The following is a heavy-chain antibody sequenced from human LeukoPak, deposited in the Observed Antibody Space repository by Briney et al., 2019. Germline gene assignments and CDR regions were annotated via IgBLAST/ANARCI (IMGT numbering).Heavy chain of an antibody. D-gene: IGHD6-19*01. CDR2: FIPIFGTA. CDR3: ARDSVAGSPEFDY. Sequence: SVKVSCKASGGTFSSYAISWVRQAPGQGLEWMGGFIPIFGTANYAQKFQGRVTITADESTSTAYMELSRLRSEDKAVYYCARDSVAGSPEFDYWGQGTLVTVSS. CDR1: GGTFSSYA. J-gene: IGHJ4*02. V-gene: IGHV1-69*13.